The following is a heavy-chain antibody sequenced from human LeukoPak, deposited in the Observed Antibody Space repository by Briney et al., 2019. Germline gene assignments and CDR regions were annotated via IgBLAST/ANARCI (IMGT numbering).Heavy chain of an antibody. D-gene: IGHD2-8*01. Sequence: GGSLRLSCAASGFTFSSYEMHWVRQAPGKGLEWVSYISKSGRTIYYADSVKGRFTISRDNAKNSLYLQMNSLRAEDTAVYYCAREERYCTNGVWPGAFDYWGQGTLVSVFS. J-gene: IGHJ4*02. CDR1: GFTFSSYE. V-gene: IGHV3-48*03. CDR3: AREERYCTNGVWPGAFDY. CDR2: ISKSGRTI.